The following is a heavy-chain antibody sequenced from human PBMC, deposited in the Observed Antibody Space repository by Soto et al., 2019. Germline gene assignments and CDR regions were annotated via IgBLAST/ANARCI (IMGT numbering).Heavy chain of an antibody. CDR2: IIPILGIA. D-gene: IGHD2-15*01. V-gene: IGHV1-69*02. J-gene: IGHJ5*02. CDR3: ARNGLGCSGGSCYHSTIWFDP. Sequence: GASVKVSCKASGGTFSSYTISWVRQAPGQGLEWMGRIIPILGIANYAQKFQGRVTITADKSTSTAYMELSSLRSEDTAVYYCARNGLGCSGGSCYHSTIWFDPWGQGTLVTVSS. CDR1: GGTFSSYT.